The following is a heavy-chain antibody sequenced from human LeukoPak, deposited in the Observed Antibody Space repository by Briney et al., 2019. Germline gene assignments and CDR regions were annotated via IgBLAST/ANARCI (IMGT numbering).Heavy chain of an antibody. J-gene: IGHJ6*03. CDR1: GYTFTSYG. D-gene: IGHD1-26*01. CDR3: ARDLRNSGTSSTVYYYYYYMDV. Sequence: ASVKVSCKASGYTFTSYGISWVRQAPGQGLEWMGWISAYNGNTNYAQKLQGRVTMTTDTSTSTAYMELRSLRSDDTAVYYCARDLRNSGTSSTVYYYYYYMDVWGKGTTVTVSS. CDR2: ISAYNGNT. V-gene: IGHV1-18*01.